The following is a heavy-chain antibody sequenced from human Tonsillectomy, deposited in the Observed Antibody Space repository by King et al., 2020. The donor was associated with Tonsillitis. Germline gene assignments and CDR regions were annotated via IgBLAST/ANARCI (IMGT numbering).Heavy chain of an antibody. J-gene: IGHJ3*02. CDR3: ARCSGTDYAFDI. D-gene: IGHD1-26*01. CDR2: IYHSGST. V-gene: IGHV4-30-2*01. Sequence: LQLQESGSGLVKPSQTLSLTCAVSGGSISSGGYSWSWIRQPPGQGLEWIGYIYHSGSTYYNPSLKSRVTISVDRSKNQFSLKLSSVTAADTAVYYCARCSGTDYAFDIWGQGTMVTVSS. CDR1: GGSISSGGYS.